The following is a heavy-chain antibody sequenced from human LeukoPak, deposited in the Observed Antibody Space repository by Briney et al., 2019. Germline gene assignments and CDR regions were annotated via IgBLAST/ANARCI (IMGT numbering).Heavy chain of an antibody. Sequence: GGSLRLSCAASGFTFSSYWMTWVRQAPGKGLEWVANINEDGSEKYYVDSVKGRFTISRDNAKNSLYLQMNSLRAEDTAVYYCAREHGNYCFDYWGQGSLVTVS. CDR3: AREHGNYCFDY. V-gene: IGHV3-7*01. CDR1: GFTFSSYW. J-gene: IGHJ4*02. D-gene: IGHD1-7*01. CDR2: INEDGSEK.